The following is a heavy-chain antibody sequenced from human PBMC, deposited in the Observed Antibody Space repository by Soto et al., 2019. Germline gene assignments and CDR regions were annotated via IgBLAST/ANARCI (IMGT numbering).Heavy chain of an antibody. V-gene: IGHV1-18*04. CDR1: VYSFNSYG. D-gene: IGHD2-2*02. Sequence: ASVKVSCKSSVYSFNSYGVAWVRQAPGQGLEWLGWIRGYNGNFMYEEKVEERVNMTTDTSTSTAYMELRSLRSDDKAIYYCAREVAILPPPGGDYWGQGTMVTVSS. CDR3: AREVAILPPPGGDY. J-gene: IGHJ4*02. CDR2: IRGYNGNF.